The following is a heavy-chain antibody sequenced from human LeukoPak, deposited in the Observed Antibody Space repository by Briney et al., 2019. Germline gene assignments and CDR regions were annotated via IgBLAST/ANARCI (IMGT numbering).Heavy chain of an antibody. Sequence: GGSLRLSCTASGLTLGGHDMHWVRQTTGDGLEWVAAVSAGHHAFYAGSVRGRFTVSREDAKNSLFLQMSSLRAGDTATYYCVREARGYHYTYFDYWGQGPLVTVSS. CDR1: GLTLGGHD. CDR2: VSAGHHA. CDR3: VREARGYHYTYFDY. J-gene: IGHJ4*02. D-gene: IGHD5-18*01. V-gene: IGHV3-13*01.